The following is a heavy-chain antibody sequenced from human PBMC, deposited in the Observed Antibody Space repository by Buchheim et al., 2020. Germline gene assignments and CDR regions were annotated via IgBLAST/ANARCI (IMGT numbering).Heavy chain of an antibody. CDR1: GGSVSSGDYY. Sequence: QVQLQESGPGLLKPSQTLSLTCSVSGGSVSSGDYYWSWIRQPPGKGLEWIGYIHYSGSTYYNPSLKSRVFISRDTSKNQFSLKMTSVTATDTAVYYCARQNSSYFAYWGQGT. D-gene: IGHD3-22*01. V-gene: IGHV4-30-4*01. CDR2: IHYSGST. CDR3: ARQNSSYFAY. J-gene: IGHJ4*02.